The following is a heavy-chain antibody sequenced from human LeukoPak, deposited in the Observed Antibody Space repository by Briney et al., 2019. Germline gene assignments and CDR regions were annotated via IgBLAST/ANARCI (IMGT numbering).Heavy chain of an antibody. D-gene: IGHD2-2*01. CDR1: GGSISNYY. CDR2: INHSGST. CDR3: ARGLLGVVDY. Sequence: SETLSLTCTVSGGSISNYYWSWIRQPPGKGLEWIGEINHSGSTNYNPSLKSRVTISVDTSKNQFSLKLSSVTAADTAVYYCARGLLGVVDYWGQGTLVTVSS. V-gene: IGHV4-34*01. J-gene: IGHJ4*02.